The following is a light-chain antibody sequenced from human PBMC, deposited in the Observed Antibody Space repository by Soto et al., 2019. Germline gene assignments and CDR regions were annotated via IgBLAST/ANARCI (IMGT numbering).Light chain of an antibody. CDR2: DVS. CDR3: SSYTSSSTLV. CDR1: SSDVGGYNY. Sequence: QSALTQPACVSGSPGQSITISCTGTSSDVGGYNYVSWYQQHPGKAPKLMIYDVSNRPSGVSNRFSGSKSGNTASLTISGLQAEDEADYYCSSYTSSSTLVFGTGTKVTVL. J-gene: IGLJ1*01. V-gene: IGLV2-14*01.